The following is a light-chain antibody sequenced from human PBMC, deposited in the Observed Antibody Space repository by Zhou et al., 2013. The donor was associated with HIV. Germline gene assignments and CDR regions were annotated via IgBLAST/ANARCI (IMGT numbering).Light chain of an antibody. Sequence: DIQMTQSPSSLSASVGDRVTISCRASQSIDGYLNWYQQRPGKAPKLLIYTASNLQSGVPSRFSGSGYGTDFALTISSLQAEDFATYSCQHTFTTPITFGGGTRVEIK. CDR3: QHTFTTPIT. J-gene: IGKJ4*01. CDR1: QSIDGY. CDR2: TAS. V-gene: IGKV1-39*01.